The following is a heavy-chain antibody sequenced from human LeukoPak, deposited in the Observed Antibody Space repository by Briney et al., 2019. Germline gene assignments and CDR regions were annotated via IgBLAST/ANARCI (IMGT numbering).Heavy chain of an antibody. CDR1: GFTFSSYG. D-gene: IGHD4-23*01. CDR2: ISYDGSNK. Sequence: GGSLRLSCAASGFTFSSYGMHWVRQAPGKGLEWVAVISYDGSNKYYADSVKGRFTISRDNSKNTLYLQMNSLRAEDTAVYYCANTVVAYYYYGMDVWGQGTTVTVSS. V-gene: IGHV3-30*18. J-gene: IGHJ6*02. CDR3: ANTVVAYYYYGMDV.